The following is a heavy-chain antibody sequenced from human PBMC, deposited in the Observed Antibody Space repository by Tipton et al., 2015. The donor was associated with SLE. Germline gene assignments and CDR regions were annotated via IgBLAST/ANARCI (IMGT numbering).Heavy chain of an antibody. Sequence: TLSLTCAVNGGSFSNYHWTWIRQTPGKGLEWIGEINRSGNTNYNPSLTSRVTISIDPSKNQFSLKLSSVTAADTAVYYCARRRGSSWYEDYFDYWGQGTLVTVSS. CDR1: GGSFSNYH. CDR2: INRSGNT. CDR3: ARRRGSSWYEDYFDY. V-gene: IGHV4-34*01. D-gene: IGHD6-13*01. J-gene: IGHJ4*02.